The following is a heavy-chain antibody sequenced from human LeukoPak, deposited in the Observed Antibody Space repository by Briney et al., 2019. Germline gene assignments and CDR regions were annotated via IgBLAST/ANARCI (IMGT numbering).Heavy chain of an antibody. J-gene: IGHJ4*02. CDR3: ARSGYCSGGSCYVGY. CDR1: GFTFSSYA. V-gene: IGHV3-64*01. CDR2: ISSDGGST. Sequence: GGSLRLSCAASGFTFSSYAMHWVRQAPGKGLKYVSAISSDGGSTYYANSVKGRFTIFRDNSKNTLYLQMGSLRDEDMAVYYCARSGYCSGGSCYVGYWGQGARVTVSS. D-gene: IGHD2-15*01.